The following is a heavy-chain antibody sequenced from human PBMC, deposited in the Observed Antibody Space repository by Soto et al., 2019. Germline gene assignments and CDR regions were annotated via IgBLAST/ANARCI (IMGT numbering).Heavy chain of an antibody. J-gene: IGHJ4*02. CDR2: ISYDGSNK. CDR1: EFTFSIYG. Sequence: GGSLRLSCAASEFTFSIYGMHWVGQGPGKGLEWVAVISYDGSNKYYADSVKGRFTISRDNSKNTLYLQMNSLRAEDTAVYYCAKDWRFTVTSRGHFDYWRQGTLVTVSS. D-gene: IGHD3-3*01. CDR3: AKDWRFTVTSRGHFDY. V-gene: IGHV3-30*18.